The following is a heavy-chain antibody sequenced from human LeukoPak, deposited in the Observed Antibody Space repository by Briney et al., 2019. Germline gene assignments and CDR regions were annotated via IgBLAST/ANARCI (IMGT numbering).Heavy chain of an antibody. J-gene: IGHJ3*01. V-gene: IGHV4-39*01. CDR2: IYYSGST. Sequence: PSETLSLTCTVSGGSISSSSYYWGWIRQPPGKGLEWIGNIYYSGSTYYNPSLKSRVTISVDTSKNQFSLKVSSVTAADTAVYYCARPRGSYTLGAFDVWGQGTLVTVSS. D-gene: IGHD1-26*01. CDR1: GGSISSSSYY. CDR3: ARPRGSYTLGAFDV.